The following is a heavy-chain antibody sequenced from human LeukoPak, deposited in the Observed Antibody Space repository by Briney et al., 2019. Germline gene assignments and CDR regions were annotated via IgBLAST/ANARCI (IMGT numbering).Heavy chain of an antibody. D-gene: IGHD3-22*01. CDR3: ARDRHDSTGYYYDY. J-gene: IGHJ4*02. V-gene: IGHV4-59*01. CDR1: GGSMNSYY. Sequence: SETLSLTCSVSGGSMNSYYWSWIRQSPGKGLEWIGYTYYIGSPNYNPSLKSRVTISVDTSKNQFSLRLTSVTAADTAVYYCARDRHDSTGYYYDYWGQGAPVTVSS. CDR2: TYYIGSP.